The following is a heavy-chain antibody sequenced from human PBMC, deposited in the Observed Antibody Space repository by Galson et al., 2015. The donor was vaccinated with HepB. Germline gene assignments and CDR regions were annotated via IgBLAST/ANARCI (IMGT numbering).Heavy chain of an antibody. Sequence: SVKVSCKASGYTFTSYYMHWVRQAPGQGLEWMGIINPSGFSTSYAQKFQGRVTMTRDTSTSTVHMELSSLRSEDTAVYYCARDIRAMDYYGSGSADDAFDIWGQGTMVTVSS. CDR2: INPSGFST. CDR1: GYTFTSYY. V-gene: IGHV1-46*01. D-gene: IGHD3-10*01. CDR3: ARDIRAMDYYGSGSADDAFDI. J-gene: IGHJ3*02.